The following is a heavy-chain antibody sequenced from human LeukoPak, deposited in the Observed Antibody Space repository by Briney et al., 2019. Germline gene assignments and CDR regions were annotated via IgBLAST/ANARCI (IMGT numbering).Heavy chain of an antibody. V-gene: IGHV4-39*01. CDR2: IYYSGST. CDR1: GGSISSSSYY. CDR3: ARQIPSWQWHHYYYYYMDV. J-gene: IGHJ6*03. D-gene: IGHD6-19*01. Sequence: SETLSLTCTVSGGSISSSSYYWGWIRPPPGKGLEWIGSIYYSGSTYYNPSLKSRVTISVDTSKNQFSLKLSSVTAADTAVYYCARQIPSWQWHHYYYYYMDVWGKGTTVTVSS.